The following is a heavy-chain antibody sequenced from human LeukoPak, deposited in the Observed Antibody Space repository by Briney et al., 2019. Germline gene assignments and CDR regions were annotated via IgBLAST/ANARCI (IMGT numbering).Heavy chain of an antibody. D-gene: IGHD3-22*01. CDR2: ISGSGGST. Sequence: GGSLRLSCAASGFTFSSYAMSWVRQAPGKGLEWASAISGSGGSTYYADSVKGRFTISRDNSKNTLYLQMNSLRAEDTAVYYCAKKRSDYYDSSGPFDYWGQGTLVTVSS. V-gene: IGHV3-23*01. CDR3: AKKRSDYYDSSGPFDY. J-gene: IGHJ4*02. CDR1: GFTFSSYA.